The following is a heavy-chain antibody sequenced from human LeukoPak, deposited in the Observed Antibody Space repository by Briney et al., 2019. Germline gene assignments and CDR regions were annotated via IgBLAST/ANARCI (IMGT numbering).Heavy chain of an antibody. CDR1: GYTFTNYY. V-gene: IGHV1-46*01. J-gene: IGHJ4*02. D-gene: IGHD6-6*01. Sequence: ASVKVSCKASGYTFTNYYMHWVRQAPGQGLEWMGIMNPSGGSTSSAQKFQGRVTMTRDTSTSTFYMELSSLRSEDTAVYYCARDHRDSSSSRGYYFDYWGQGTLVTVSS. CDR2: MNPSGGST. CDR3: ARDHRDSSSSRGYYFDY.